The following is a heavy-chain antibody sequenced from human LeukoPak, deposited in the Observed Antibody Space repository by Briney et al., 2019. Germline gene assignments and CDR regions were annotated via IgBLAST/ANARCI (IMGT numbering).Heavy chain of an antibody. CDR1: GYSFTSYW. Sequence: GESLKISCKGSGYSFTSYWIGWVRQMPGKGLEWMGIIYSGYSDTRYSPSFQGQVTISADKSISTAYLQWSSLKASDTAMYYCARPRAYYYDSSLGFDYWGQGTLVTVSS. J-gene: IGHJ4*02. CDR3: ARPRAYYYDSSLGFDY. D-gene: IGHD3-22*01. V-gene: IGHV5-51*01. CDR2: IYSGYSDT.